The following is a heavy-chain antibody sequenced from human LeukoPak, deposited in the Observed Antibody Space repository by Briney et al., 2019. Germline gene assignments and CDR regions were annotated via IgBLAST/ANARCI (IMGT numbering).Heavy chain of an antibody. V-gene: IGHV4-59*01. D-gene: IGHD6-13*01. CDR1: GGSISSYY. CDR2: IYYSGST. CDR3: ARSGYSSSWYGY. J-gene: IGHJ4*02. Sequence: SETLSLTCTVSGGSISSYYWSWIRQPPGKGLEWIGYIYYSGSTNYNPSLKSRVTISVDTSKNQFSLKLSSVTAADTAVYYCARSGYSSSWYGYWGQGTLVTVSS.